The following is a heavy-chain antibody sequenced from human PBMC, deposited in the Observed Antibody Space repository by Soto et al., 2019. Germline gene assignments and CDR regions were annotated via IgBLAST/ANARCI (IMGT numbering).Heavy chain of an antibody. CDR1: GDSFTRYW. J-gene: IGHJ3*02. V-gene: IGHV5-51*01. D-gene: IGHD1-26*01. CDR2: IYPGDSDT. Sequence: GESLRITCRGSGDSFTRYWIGWVRQMPGKGLEWMGIIYPGDSDTRYSPSFQGQVTISADKSISTAYLQWSSLKASDTAMYYCARQLPRNDAFDIWGQGTMVTVSS. CDR3: ARQLPRNDAFDI.